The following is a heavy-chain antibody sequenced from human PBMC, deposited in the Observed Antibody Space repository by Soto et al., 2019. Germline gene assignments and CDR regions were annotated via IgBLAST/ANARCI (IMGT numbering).Heavy chain of an antibody. CDR3: SRNRDSSTFFDY. J-gene: IGHJ4*02. D-gene: IGHD6-13*01. Sequence: QVQLQESGPGLVKPSGTLSLTCAVSGSSISSCWWGWVRQTPGKGLEWIGEIFQSGTTNSNPSLKSRVSMTLDKSKNQFSLSPTSVTAADTAVYYCSRNRDSSTFFDYWGRGTLVILSS. V-gene: IGHV4-4*02. CDR2: IFQSGTT. CDR1: GSSISSCW.